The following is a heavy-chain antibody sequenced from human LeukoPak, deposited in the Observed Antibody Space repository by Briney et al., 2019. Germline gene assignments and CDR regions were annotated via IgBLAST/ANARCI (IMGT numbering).Heavy chain of an antibody. V-gene: IGHV3-30*04. CDR3: ALISDFDY. CDR2: ISYDGSNK. J-gene: IGHJ4*02. CDR1: GFTFSSYS. Sequence: GGSLRLSCAASGFTFSSYSMHWVRQAPGKGLEWVAVISYDGSNKYYADSVKGRFTISRDNSKNTLYLQMNSLRAEDTAVYYCALISDFDYWGQGTLVTVSS.